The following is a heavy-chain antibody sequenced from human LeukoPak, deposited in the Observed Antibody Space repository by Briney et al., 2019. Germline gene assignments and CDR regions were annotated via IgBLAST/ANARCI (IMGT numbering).Heavy chain of an antibody. CDR2: IKQDGSEK. CDR1: GFTFSSYW. V-gene: IGHV3-7*03. J-gene: IGHJ6*02. Sequence: GGSLRLSCADSGFTFSSYWMSWVRQAPGKGLEWVANIKQDGSEKYYVDSVKGRFTISRDNAKKSLYLQMNSLRAEDTAVYYCARGRYDFWSGYHIYYYYGMDVWGQGTTVTVSS. CDR3: ARGRYDFWSGYHIYYYYGMDV. D-gene: IGHD3-3*01.